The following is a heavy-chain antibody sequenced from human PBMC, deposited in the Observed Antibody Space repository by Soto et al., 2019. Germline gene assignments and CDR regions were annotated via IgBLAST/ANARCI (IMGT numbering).Heavy chain of an antibody. Sequence: VASVKVSCKASGYTFTTYGISWVRQAPGQGLEWMGWISAYNGNTNYAQKLQGRVTMTTDTSTSTAYMELNSLRVEDTAVYYCTSGLDHAKIHHWGQGTLVTVSS. D-gene: IGHD1-1*01. CDR1: GYTFTTYG. CDR3: TSGLDHAKIHH. CDR2: ISAYNGNT. V-gene: IGHV1-18*01. J-gene: IGHJ1*01.